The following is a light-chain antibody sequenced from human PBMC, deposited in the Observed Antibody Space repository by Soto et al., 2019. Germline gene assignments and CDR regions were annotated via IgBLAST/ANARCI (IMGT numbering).Light chain of an antibody. J-gene: IGKJ1*01. Sequence: PGDSATLSCRASRSVDTDYLAWYQQRPGQAPRLLIYGASNRATGIPGRFSGSGSGTDFTLTIRRLEPEDFAVYYCQQYGSSGTFGQGTKVDI. V-gene: IGKV3-20*01. CDR1: RSVDTDY. CDR3: QQYGSSGT. CDR2: GAS.